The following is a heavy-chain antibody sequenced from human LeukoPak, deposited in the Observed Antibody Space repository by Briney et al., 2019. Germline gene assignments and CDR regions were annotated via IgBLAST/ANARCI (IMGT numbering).Heavy chain of an antibody. V-gene: IGHV4-4*07. CDR2: IHTSGST. Sequence: SETLSLTCTVSGGSISSYYWSWIRQPPGKGLEWIGRIHTSGSTNYSPSLKSRVTMSVDTSKNQFSLKLSSVTAADTAVYYCARDRYYYDSSPRYFDYWGQGTLVTVSS. CDR1: GGSISSYY. D-gene: IGHD3-22*01. J-gene: IGHJ4*02. CDR3: ARDRYYYDSSPRYFDY.